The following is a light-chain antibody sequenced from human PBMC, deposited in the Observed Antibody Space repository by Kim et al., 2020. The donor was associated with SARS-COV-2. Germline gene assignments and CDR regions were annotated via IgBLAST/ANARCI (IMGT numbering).Light chain of an antibody. Sequence: SYELTQPPSVSVSPGQTAPITCSGDQLGDKYVCWYQQKPGQSPVLVIYQDSKRPSGIPERFSGSNSGNTATLTISGTQAMDEADYDCQAWDSSTGAFGGGTQLTVL. CDR3: QAWDSSTGA. CDR1: QLGDKY. CDR2: QDS. J-gene: IGLJ2*01. V-gene: IGLV3-1*01.